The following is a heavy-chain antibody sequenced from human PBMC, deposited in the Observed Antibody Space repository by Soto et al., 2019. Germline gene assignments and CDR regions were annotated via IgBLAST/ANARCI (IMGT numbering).Heavy chain of an antibody. V-gene: IGHV3-30-3*01. CDR1: GFTFSSYA. Sequence: SLRLSCAASGFTFSSYAMHWVRQAPGKGLEWVAVISYDGSNKYYEDSVKGRFTISRDNSKNTLYLQMNSLRAEDTAVYYCARANIVVVPRLGESDAFDIWGQGTMVTVSS. D-gene: IGHD2-2*01. CDR2: ISYDGSNK. J-gene: IGHJ3*02. CDR3: ARANIVVVPRLGESDAFDI.